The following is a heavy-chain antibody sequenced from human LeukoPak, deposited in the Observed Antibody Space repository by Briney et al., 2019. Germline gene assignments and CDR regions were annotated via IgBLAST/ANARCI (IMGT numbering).Heavy chain of an antibody. D-gene: IGHD3-16*01. J-gene: IGHJ5*02. CDR3: ARPRTMPIAGGFDT. Sequence: PGGSLRLSCAASGFTFSSYWMHWVRQGPGKGLVWVSRISTDGSSTDYADSVKGRFTISRENAKNTLYLQMNSLRAEDTAVYYCARPRTMPIAGGFDTWGQGSLVTVSS. CDR2: ISTDGSST. V-gene: IGHV3-74*01. CDR1: GFTFSSYW.